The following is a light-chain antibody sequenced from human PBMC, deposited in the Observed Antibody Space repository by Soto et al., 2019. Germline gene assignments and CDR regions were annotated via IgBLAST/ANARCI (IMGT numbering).Light chain of an antibody. CDR2: DVH. J-gene: IGLJ1*01. CDR1: SSDVGAYNY. Sequence: QSALAQPASVSGSPGQSITISCTGTSSDVGAYNYVSWYQQNPGKAPKLLIYDVHYRPSGVSNRFSCSKSGNTAYLIISGLQAEDEADYYCSSFTSRHTYVFGSGTKLTVL. CDR3: SSFTSRHTYV. V-gene: IGLV2-14*01.